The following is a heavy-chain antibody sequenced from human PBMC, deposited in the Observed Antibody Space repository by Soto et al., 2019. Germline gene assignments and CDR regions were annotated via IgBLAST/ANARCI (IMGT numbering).Heavy chain of an antibody. J-gene: IGHJ6*03. CDR1: GGSISSAGYF. Sequence: TLSLTCSVSGGSISSAGYFWSWIRQHPGKGLEWIGHIYYSGSAYYSPSLKSRVTISVDTSKNQFSLNLSSVTAADTAVYYCARQAGYYYYMDVWGKGTTVTVSS. V-gene: IGHV4-31*03. CDR2: IYYSGSA. CDR3: ARQAGYYYYMDV. D-gene: IGHD6-13*01.